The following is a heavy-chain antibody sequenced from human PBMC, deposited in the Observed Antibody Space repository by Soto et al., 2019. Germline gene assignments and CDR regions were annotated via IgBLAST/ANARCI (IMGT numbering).Heavy chain of an antibody. D-gene: IGHD6-6*01. CDR2: ISSSSSTI. CDR1: GFTFSSYS. V-gene: IGHV3-48*01. J-gene: IGHJ4*02. Sequence: GGSLRLSCAASGFTFSSYSMNWVRQAPGKGLEWVSYISSSSSTIYYADSVKGRFTISRDNAKNSLYLQMNSLRAEDTAVYYCARDLEFGSSSGFFYWGQGTLVTVSS. CDR3: ARDLEFGSSSGFFY.